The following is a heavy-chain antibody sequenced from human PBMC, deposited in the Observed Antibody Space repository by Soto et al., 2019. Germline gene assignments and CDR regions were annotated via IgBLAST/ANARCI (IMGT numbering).Heavy chain of an antibody. Sequence: GESLKISCKGSGYSFTSYWISWVRQMPGKGLEWMGRIDPSDSYTNYSPSFQGHVTISADKSISTAYLQWSSMKASDTAMYYCARHIAAAVYYYGMDVWGQGTTVTVSS. CDR3: ARHIAAAVYYYGMDV. J-gene: IGHJ6*02. CDR2: IDPSDSYT. V-gene: IGHV5-10-1*01. D-gene: IGHD6-13*01. CDR1: GYSFTSYW.